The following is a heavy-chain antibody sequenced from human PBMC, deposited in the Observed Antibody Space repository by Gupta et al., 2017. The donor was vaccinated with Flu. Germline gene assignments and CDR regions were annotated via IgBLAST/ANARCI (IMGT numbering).Heavy chain of an antibody. CDR2: LYYNGAT. CDR1: GGSISRDYYY. J-gene: IGHJ4*02. CDR3: ARLRGYSYGYADY. V-gene: IGHV4-39*01. D-gene: IGHD5-18*01. Sequence: QLQLQESGPGLVKPSETLSLTCTVSGGSISRDYYYWGWIRQPPGQGLEWIGSLYYNGATHYNPSLRSRVTMSVDTSKNQFSLKLSSVTAADTAVYYCARLRGYSYGYADYWGQGTLVTVSS.